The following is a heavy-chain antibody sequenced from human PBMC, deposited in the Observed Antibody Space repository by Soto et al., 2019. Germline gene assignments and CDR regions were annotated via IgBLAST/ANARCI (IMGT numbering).Heavy chain of an antibody. CDR1: GGTFSRFP. CDR3: ARPKLDRRTNSTLGL. Sequence: QVQLVQAGAEVKKPGSSVKVSCKASGGTFSRFPISWVRQAPGPGLEWMGGITPIFDTANYAQKFQGRVTITANTPTRTTYIELSSLRSEHKAVYYCARPKLDRRTNSTLGLWGIGTTVT. D-gene: IGHD2-15*01. V-gene: IGHV1-69*14. J-gene: IGHJ6*03. CDR2: ITPIFDTA.